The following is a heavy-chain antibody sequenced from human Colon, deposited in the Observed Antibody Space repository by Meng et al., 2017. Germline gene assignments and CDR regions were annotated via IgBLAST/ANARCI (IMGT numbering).Heavy chain of an antibody. J-gene: IGHJ4*02. CDR1: GFTFSSYA. CDR3: ARSLDSGPGSY. D-gene: IGHD1-26*01. Sequence: QGPLVESGGGVVQPGRSLRLSGAASGFTFSSYAMHWVRQAPGKGLEWVAVISYDGSNKYYADSVKGRFTISRDNSKNTLYLQMNSLRAEDTAVYYCARSLDSGPGSYWGQGTLVTVSS. CDR2: ISYDGSNK. V-gene: IGHV3-30*01.